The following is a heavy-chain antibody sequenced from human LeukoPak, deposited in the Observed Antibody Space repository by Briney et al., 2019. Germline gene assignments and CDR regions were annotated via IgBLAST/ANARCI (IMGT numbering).Heavy chain of an antibody. V-gene: IGHV3-7*01. CDR2: IKQDGTRE. J-gene: IGHJ4*02. CDR3: ARELTGRSLDY. Sequence: GGSLRLSCAVSGFTFSWMSWVRQAPGKGLEWVANIKQDGTREYYVDSVKGRFTLSRDTAKNSLYLEMNNLRAEDTAIYYCARELTGRSLDYWGQGTLVTVSS. D-gene: IGHD1-26*01. CDR1: GFTFSW.